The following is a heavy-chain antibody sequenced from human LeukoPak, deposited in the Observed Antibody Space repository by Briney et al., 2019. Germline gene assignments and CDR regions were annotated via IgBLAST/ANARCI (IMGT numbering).Heavy chain of an antibody. D-gene: IGHD3-10*01. CDR3: AKDHGPVSYLFDY. CDR1: GFTFSTYA. J-gene: IGHJ4*02. V-gene: IGHV3-23*01. Sequence: GGSLRLSCAASGFTFSTYAMSWVRQAPGKGLEWVSTVSGSGGSTYYADSVKGRLTISRDNSKKMLYLQMNSLRAEDTAAYYCAKDHGPVSYLFDYWGQGTLVTVSS. CDR2: VSGSGGST.